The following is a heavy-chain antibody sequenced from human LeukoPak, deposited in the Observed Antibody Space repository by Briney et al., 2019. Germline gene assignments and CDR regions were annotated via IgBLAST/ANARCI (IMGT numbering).Heavy chain of an antibody. CDR1: GFIFSSYA. V-gene: IGHV3-15*01. CDR3: TTGGHYFGS. D-gene: IGHD3-16*01. J-gene: IGHJ4*02. Sequence: GGSLRLSCAASGFIFSSYAMHWVHQAPGKGLEWVGHIKSKTDGGTTDYAAPVKGRFTISRDDSQTTLYLQMNSLKSEDTALYYCTTGGHYFGSWGQGTLVTVSS. CDR2: IKSKTDGGTT.